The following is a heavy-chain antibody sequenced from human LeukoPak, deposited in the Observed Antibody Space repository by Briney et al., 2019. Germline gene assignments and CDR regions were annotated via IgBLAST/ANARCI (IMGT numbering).Heavy chain of an antibody. D-gene: IGHD3-22*01. CDR2: IIHSGST. V-gene: IGHV4-34*12. CDR3: ARVEGYYDSSGYHTGYFQH. Sequence: SETLSLTCAVYGGSFSGYYWSWIRQPPGGGLEWIGEIIHSGSTNYNPSLKSRVTISVDTSKNQFSLKLSSVTAADTAVYYCARVEGYYDSSGYHTGYFQHWGQGTLVTVSS. J-gene: IGHJ1*01. CDR1: GGSFSGYY.